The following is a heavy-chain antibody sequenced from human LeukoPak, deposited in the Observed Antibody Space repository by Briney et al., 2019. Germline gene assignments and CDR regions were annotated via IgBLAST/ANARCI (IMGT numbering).Heavy chain of an antibody. CDR3: AKILQLWLAQYFDY. CDR1: GFTFSSYA. V-gene: IGHV3-30*04. D-gene: IGHD5-18*01. J-gene: IGHJ4*02. Sequence: GGSLRLSCAASGFTFSSYAMHWVCQAPGKGLEWVAVISYDGSNKYYADSVKGRFTISRDDSKNTLYLQMNSLRAEDTAVYYCAKILQLWLAQYFDYWGQGTLVTVSS. CDR2: ISYDGSNK.